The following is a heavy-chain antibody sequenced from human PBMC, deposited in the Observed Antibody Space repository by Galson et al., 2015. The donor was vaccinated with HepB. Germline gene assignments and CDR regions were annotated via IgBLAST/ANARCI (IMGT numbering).Heavy chain of an antibody. CDR1: GGTFSSYA. Sequence: SVKVSCKASGGTFSSYAISWVRQAPGQGLEWMGGIIPIFGTANYAQRFQGRVTITADESTMTAYMDLSSLTSEDTAVYYCARGAYHDSSGYYYAYWGQGTLVTVSS. V-gene: IGHV1-69*13. J-gene: IGHJ4*02. CDR2: IIPIFGTA. D-gene: IGHD3-22*01. CDR3: ARGAYHDSSGYYYAY.